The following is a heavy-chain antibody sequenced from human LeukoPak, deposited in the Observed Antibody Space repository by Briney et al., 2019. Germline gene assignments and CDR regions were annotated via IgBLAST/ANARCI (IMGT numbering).Heavy chain of an antibody. CDR1: GYTFTSYG. CDR2: ISAYNGNT. D-gene: IGHD6-13*01. V-gene: IGHV1-18*01. J-gene: IGHJ4*02. Sequence: ASVKVSCKASGYTFTSYGISWVRQAPGQGLERMGWISAYNGNTNYAQKLQGRVTTTTDTSTSTAHMELRSLRSDDTAVYYCAREWAAAGSDYWGQGTLVTVSS. CDR3: AREWAAAGSDY.